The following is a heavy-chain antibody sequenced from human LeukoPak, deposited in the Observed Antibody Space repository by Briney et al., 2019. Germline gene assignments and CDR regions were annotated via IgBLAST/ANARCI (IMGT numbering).Heavy chain of an antibody. D-gene: IGHD3-9*01. CDR1: GFTFSSYA. V-gene: IGHV3-23*01. CDR2: ISGSGGST. J-gene: IGHJ4*02. Sequence: GGSLRLSCAASGFTFSSYAMSWVRQAPGKGLEWVSAISGSGGSTYYADSVKGRFTISRDNSKNTLYLQMNSLRAEDTAVYYCANSLYFDWLLRPGCFDYWGQGTLVTVSS. CDR3: ANSLYFDWLLRPGCFDY.